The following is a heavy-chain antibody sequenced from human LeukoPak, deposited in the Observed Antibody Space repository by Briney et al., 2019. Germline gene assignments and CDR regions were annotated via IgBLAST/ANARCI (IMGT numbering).Heavy chain of an antibody. CDR2: ISDGGGT. J-gene: IGHJ4*02. Sequence: PGGSLRLSCAASGFSVSNNYMTWVRQAPGKGLEWVSVISDGGGTFYADSVKGRFTISRDNFKNTLYLQMNSLRVDDTAVYYCARAFQYGSGTHPFSLWGQGTLVTASS. D-gene: IGHD3-10*01. V-gene: IGHV3-66*01. CDR1: GFSVSNNY. CDR3: ARAFQYGSGTHPFSL.